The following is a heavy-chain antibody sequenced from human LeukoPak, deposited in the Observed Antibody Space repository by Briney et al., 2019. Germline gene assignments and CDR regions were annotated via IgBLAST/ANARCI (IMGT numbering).Heavy chain of an antibody. CDR3: ARESGATREAFDI. CDR2: ISYDGSNK. CDR1: GLTFCSYA. Sequence: GRSLRLSCAASGLTFCSYAMHWVRQAPGKGLEWGSVISYDGSNKYYADSVKGRFTISRDNSKNTLYLQMNSLRAEDTAVYYCARESGATREAFDIWGQGTMVTVSS. D-gene: IGHD1-26*01. J-gene: IGHJ3*02. V-gene: IGHV3-30*01.